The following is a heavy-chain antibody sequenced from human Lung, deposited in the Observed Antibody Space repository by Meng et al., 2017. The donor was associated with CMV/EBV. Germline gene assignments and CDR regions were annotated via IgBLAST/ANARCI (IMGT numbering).Heavy chain of an antibody. V-gene: IGHV5-51*01. CDR3: ARHYNSSWFGY. CDR2: IYCGDSKT. J-gene: IGHJ4*02. Sequence: GESLKISCKSSGYSFATYWIGRVRQMPGKDLEWMGMIYCGDSKTIYSPFFQGQVTISADKSISTAYLQWSSLQASDTAMYYCARHYNSSWFGYWGQGTLVTVSS. CDR1: GYSFATYW. D-gene: IGHD6-13*01.